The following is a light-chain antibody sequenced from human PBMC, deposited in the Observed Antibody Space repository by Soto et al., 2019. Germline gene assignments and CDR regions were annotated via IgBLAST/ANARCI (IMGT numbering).Light chain of an antibody. V-gene: IGKV1-39*01. Sequence: DIQITQSPSSLSSSVLYRVTITCLASQSISTYLNWYQQKAGLAPKLLIYAASSLQSGVPSRFSGSGSGTDFTLTISSLQPEDFATYYCQQSYSTPWTFGQGTKVDIK. CDR3: QQSYSTPWT. CDR1: QSISTY. CDR2: AAS. J-gene: IGKJ1*01.